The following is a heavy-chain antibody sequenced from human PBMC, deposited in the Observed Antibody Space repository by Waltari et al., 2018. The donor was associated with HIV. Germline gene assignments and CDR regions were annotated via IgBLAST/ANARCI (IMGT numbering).Heavy chain of an antibody. CDR1: GFTVSSNY. CDR2: IYSGGST. V-gene: IGHV3-66*02. CDR3: ARGTSSGSYRDAFDI. J-gene: IGHJ3*02. D-gene: IGHD1-26*01. Sequence: EVQLVESGGGLVQPGGSLRPSCAASGFTVSSNYRSWVRQAPGKGLEWVSVIYSGGSTYYADSVKGRFTISRDNSKNTLYLQMNSLRAEDTAVYYCARGTSSGSYRDAFDIWGQGTMVTVSS.